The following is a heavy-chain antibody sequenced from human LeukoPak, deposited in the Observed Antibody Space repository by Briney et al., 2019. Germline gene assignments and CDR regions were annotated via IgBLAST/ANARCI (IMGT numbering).Heavy chain of an antibody. V-gene: IGHV3-7*01. J-gene: IGHJ4*02. CDR2: IKQDGSEI. CDR1: GFTLSSYW. CDR3: ARDLSADSSGWDRHFDY. Sequence: GGSLGLSCAASGFTLSSYWMSWVRQAPGKGLEWVANIKQDGSEIYYVDSVKGRFTISRDNAKNSLYLQMNSLRAEDTAVYYCARDLSADSSGWDRHFDYWGQGTLVTVSS. D-gene: IGHD6-19*01.